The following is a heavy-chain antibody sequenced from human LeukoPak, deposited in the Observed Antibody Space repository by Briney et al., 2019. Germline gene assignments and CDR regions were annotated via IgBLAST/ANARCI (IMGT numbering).Heavy chain of an antibody. Sequence: GGSLRLSCAASGFTFSSYAMHWVRQAPGKGLEYVSAISSNGGSTYYANSVKGRFTISRDNSKNTLYLQMGSLRAEDMAVYYCARLDIVATINAFDIWGQGTMVTVSS. V-gene: IGHV3-64*01. CDR3: ARLDIVATINAFDI. D-gene: IGHD5-12*01. CDR1: GFTFSSYA. CDR2: ISSNGGST. J-gene: IGHJ3*02.